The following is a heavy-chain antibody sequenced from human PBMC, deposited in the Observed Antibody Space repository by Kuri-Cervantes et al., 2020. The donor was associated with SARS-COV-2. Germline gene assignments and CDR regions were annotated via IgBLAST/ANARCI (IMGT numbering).Heavy chain of an antibody. D-gene: IGHD2/OR15-2a*01. CDR3: ARQVLLIFYYYMDV. J-gene: IGHJ6*03. V-gene: IGHV1-2*02. Sequence: ASVKVSCKASGYTFTGYYMRWVRQAPGQGLEWMGWINPNSGGTNYAQKFQGRVTMTRDTSISTAYMELSRLRSDDTAVYYCARQVLLIFYYYMDVWGKGTTVTVSS. CDR1: GYTFTGYY. CDR2: INPNSGGT.